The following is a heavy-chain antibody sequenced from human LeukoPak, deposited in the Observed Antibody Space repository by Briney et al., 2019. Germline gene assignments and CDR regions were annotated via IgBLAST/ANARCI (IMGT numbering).Heavy chain of an antibody. Sequence: ASVNVACTASGYTFAGYYMHWVRQAPGQGLEWMGWINPNSGGTNYAQKFQGRVTMTRDTSISTAYMELSRLRSDDTAVYYCAREGYSSGLDYWGQGTLVTVSS. CDR1: GYTFAGYY. J-gene: IGHJ4*02. CDR2: INPNSGGT. V-gene: IGHV1-2*02. CDR3: AREGYSSGLDY. D-gene: IGHD6-19*01.